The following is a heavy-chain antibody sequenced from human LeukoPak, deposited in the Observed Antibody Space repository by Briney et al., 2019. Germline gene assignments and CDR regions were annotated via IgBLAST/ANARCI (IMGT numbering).Heavy chain of an antibody. V-gene: IGHV3-20*04. CDR2: INWNGGST. Sequence: PGGSLRLSCAASGFTFDDYGMSWVRQAPGKGLEWVSGINWNGGSTGYADSVKGRFSISRDNSKNILLLQMNSLRGEDTAMYYCARVRGGGFRTADSWGQRTLVTVSS. D-gene: IGHD1-14*01. CDR3: ARVRGGGFRTADS. J-gene: IGHJ4*02. CDR1: GFTFDDYG.